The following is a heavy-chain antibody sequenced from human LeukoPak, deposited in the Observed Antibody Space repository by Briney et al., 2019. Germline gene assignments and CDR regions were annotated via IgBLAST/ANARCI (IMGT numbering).Heavy chain of an antibody. V-gene: IGHV1-18*01. CDR1: GYTFTSYG. Sequence: ASVKVSCKASGYTFTSYGISWVRQAPGQGLEWMGWISAYNGNTNYAQKLQGRVTMTTDTSTSTAYMELRSLRSDDTAVYYCARVSSGSLRYYYYYGMDVWGKGTTVTVSS. D-gene: IGHD3-10*01. CDR3: ARVSSGSLRYYYYYGMDV. CDR2: ISAYNGNT. J-gene: IGHJ6*04.